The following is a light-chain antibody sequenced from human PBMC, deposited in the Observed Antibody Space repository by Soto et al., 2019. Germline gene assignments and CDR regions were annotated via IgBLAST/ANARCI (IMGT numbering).Light chain of an antibody. J-gene: IGLJ1*01. CDR1: SSDVGGYNY. CDR3: SSYAGSNNLRV. CDR2: EVS. V-gene: IGLV2-8*01. Sequence: QSALTQPPSASGSAGQSVTISCTGTSSDVGGYNYVSWYQQHPGKAPKLMIYEVSKRPSGVPDRFSGSKSGNTASLTVSGLQAEDEADYYCSSYAGSNNLRVFGTGTKVTVL.